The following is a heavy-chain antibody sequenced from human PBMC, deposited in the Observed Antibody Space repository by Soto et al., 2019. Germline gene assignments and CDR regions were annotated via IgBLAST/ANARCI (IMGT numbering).Heavy chain of an antibody. D-gene: IGHD2-2*01. Sequence: HVQQQQYGPKVKNPGASVKVSCKASGYTFTSYGISWERQAPGQGLKWMGWISAYNGNTNYAQKLQGRVTITTDTSKSTAYMELRSLRSDDTAVYYGAIDGDIVVVPAAKRWATNTAATFDWFDSWGQGTLVTVSS. J-gene: IGHJ5*01. V-gene: IGHV1-18*01. CDR2: ISAYNGNT. CDR1: GYTFTSYG. CDR3: AIDGDIVVVPAAKRWATNTAATFDWFDS.